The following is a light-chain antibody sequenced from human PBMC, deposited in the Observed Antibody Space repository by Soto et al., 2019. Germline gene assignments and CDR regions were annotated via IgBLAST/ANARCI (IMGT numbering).Light chain of an antibody. J-gene: IGKJ4*01. CDR1: HDISNY. V-gene: IGKV1-33*01. CDR3: QQYDNLLLT. CDR2: DVS. Sequence: DMQMTKSPSSLSASLGDSVTITCQASHDISNYLNWYQHKPGKAPKLLIYDVSNLEAGVPSRFSGSGSGTDFVFTISNLQPEDIATYYCQQYDNLLLTFGGGTKVDIK.